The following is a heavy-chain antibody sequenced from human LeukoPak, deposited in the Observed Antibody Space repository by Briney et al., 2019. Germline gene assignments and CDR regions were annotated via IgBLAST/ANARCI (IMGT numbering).Heavy chain of an antibody. CDR1: GGSISTISYY. CDR2: VYYSGST. V-gene: IGHV4-39*07. Sequence: SETLSLTCTVSGGSISTISYYWGWIRQPPGRGPEWIVSVYYSGSTQYNPSLKSRVTISVDTSKNQFSLKLSSVTAADTAVYYCARDLGGYSSGWYTGNWFDPWGQGTLVTVSS. D-gene: IGHD6-19*01. J-gene: IGHJ5*02. CDR3: ARDLGGYSSGWYTGNWFDP.